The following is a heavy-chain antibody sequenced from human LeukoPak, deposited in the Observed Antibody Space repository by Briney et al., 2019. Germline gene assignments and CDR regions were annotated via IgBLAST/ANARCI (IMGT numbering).Heavy chain of an antibody. J-gene: IGHJ6*02. Sequence: GGSLRLSCAASGFTVSSKYMSWVRQAPGKGLEWVPLLYSGETTYYADSVKGRFTISRDNSKNTLYLQMNSLRAEDTAVYYCARLGSYYDMDVWGPGTTVTVSS. CDR2: LYSGETT. V-gene: IGHV3-53*01. CDR3: ARLGSYYDMDV. CDR1: GFTVSSKY. D-gene: IGHD3-10*01.